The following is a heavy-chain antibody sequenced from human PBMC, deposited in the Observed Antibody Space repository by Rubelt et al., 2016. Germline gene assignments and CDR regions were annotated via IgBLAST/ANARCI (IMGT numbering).Heavy chain of an antibody. J-gene: IGHJ4*02. CDR2: ISGSGDTP. CDR1: GFTFSSYG. Sequence: GGCLRLSCAASGFTFSSYGMNWVRQAPGKGLEWVSGISGSGDTPYYTDSVKGRFTISRDNAKNSLYLQMNGLRAEDTAVYYCARDNWNYDLFDYWGQGTLVTVSS. D-gene: IGHD1-7*01. CDR3: ARDNWNYDLFDY. V-gene: IGHV3-23*01.